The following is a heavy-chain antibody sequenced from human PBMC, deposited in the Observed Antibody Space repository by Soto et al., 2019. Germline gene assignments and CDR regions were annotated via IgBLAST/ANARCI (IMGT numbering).Heavy chain of an antibody. CDR3: AKSGYCSSTSCYELFDY. Sequence: GGSLRLSCAASGFTFDDYAMHWVRQAPGKGLEWVSGISWNSGSIGYADSVKGRFTISRDNAKNSLYLQMNSLRAEDTALYYCAKSGYCSSTSCYELFDYWGQGTLVTVSS. CDR2: ISWNSGSI. CDR1: GFTFDDYA. V-gene: IGHV3-9*01. D-gene: IGHD2-2*01. J-gene: IGHJ4*02.